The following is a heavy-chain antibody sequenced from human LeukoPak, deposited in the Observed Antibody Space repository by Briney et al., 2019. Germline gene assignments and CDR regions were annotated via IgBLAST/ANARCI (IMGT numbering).Heavy chain of an antibody. D-gene: IGHD2-2*01. J-gene: IGHJ5*02. Sequence: SETLSLTCTVSNGPTNTYQWTWIRQPPGKGLEWIGYIYYSGSTNYNPSLKSRVTISVKTSKNQFSLRLISVTAADTAVYYCARDQLYCSSSSCRNLGWFDPWGQGTLVTVSS. CDR2: IYYSGST. CDR3: ARDQLYCSSSSCRNLGWFDP. CDR1: NGPTNTYQ. V-gene: IGHV4-59*12.